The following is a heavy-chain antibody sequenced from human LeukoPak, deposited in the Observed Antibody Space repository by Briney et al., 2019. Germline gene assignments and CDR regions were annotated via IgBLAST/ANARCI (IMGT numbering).Heavy chain of an antibody. CDR2: ISWNSGSI. Sequence: GRSLRLSCAASGFTFDDYAMHWVRQAPGKGLEWVSGISWNSGSIGHADSVKGRFTISRDNAKNSLYLQMNSLRAEDTALYYCAKDFDAEGVLYFDYWGQGTLVTVSS. CDR1: GFTFDDYA. J-gene: IGHJ4*02. D-gene: IGHD1-14*01. V-gene: IGHV3-9*01. CDR3: AKDFDAEGVLYFDY.